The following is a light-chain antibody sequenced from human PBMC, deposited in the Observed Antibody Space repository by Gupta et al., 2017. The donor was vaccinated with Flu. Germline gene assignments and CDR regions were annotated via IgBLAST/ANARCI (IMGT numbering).Light chain of an antibody. CDR1: LDIDNL. J-gene: IGKJ3*01. CDR2: EAS. Sequence: DIPMTQSPSSLSASVGDRVTITCQASLDIDNLLNWYHQRPGKAPKLLIYEASTLHTGVPSRFRGRGSGTDFTFTISRLQAEDLGTYYCQQYENTPVTFGPGTKVDIK. V-gene: IGKV1-33*01. CDR3: QQYENTPVT.